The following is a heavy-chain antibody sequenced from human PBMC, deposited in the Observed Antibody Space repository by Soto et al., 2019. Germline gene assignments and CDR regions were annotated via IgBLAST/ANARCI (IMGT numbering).Heavy chain of an antibody. CDR3: ARDRGSNSAWYP. Sequence: EVQLVESGGGLVQPGGSLRLSCTASGFTFSDYGMNWVHQAPGKGLEWLAYVSRRSSTISYADSVKGRFTISRDNVENSVFLQMNSLRDEDTAVYFCARDRGSNSAWYPWGQGTLVTVSS. CDR2: VSRRSSTI. D-gene: IGHD6-19*01. CDR1: GFTFSDYG. V-gene: IGHV3-48*02. J-gene: IGHJ5*02.